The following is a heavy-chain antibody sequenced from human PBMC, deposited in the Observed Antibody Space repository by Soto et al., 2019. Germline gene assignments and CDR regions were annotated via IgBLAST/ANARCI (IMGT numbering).Heavy chain of an antibody. CDR3: ARGRVVVPAAVMFNCLDP. CDR2: IFHGGST. D-gene: IGHD2-2*01. CDR1: DASFSSYS. V-gene: IGHV4-30-2*01. Sequence: SETLSLTCTVSDASFSSYSWNWIRQPPGKGLEWIGYIFHGGSTYYNPSLRSRVTISVDRSRTQFSLKMSSVTAADTAFYYCARGRVVVPAAVMFNCLDPWGQGALVTVSS. J-gene: IGHJ5*02.